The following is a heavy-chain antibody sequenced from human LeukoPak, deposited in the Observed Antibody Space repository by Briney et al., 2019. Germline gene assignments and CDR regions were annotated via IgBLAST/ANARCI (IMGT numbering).Heavy chain of an antibody. CDR3: AREWRAKYYYDSSGLDY. D-gene: IGHD3-22*01. CDR1: GYTFTGYY. J-gene: IGHJ4*02. CDR2: INPNSGGT. Sequence: ASVKVSCMASGYTFTGYYMHWVRQAPGQGLEWMGWINPNSGGTNYAQKFQGRVTMTRDTSISTAYMELSRLRSDDTAVYYCAREWRAKYYYDSSGLDYWGQGTLVTVSS. V-gene: IGHV1-2*02.